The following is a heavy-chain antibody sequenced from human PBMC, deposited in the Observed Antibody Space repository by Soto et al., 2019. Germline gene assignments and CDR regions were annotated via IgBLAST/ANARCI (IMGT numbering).Heavy chain of an antibody. Sequence: EVQLVESGGGLIQPGGSLRLSCAVSGFTVSNNYMSWVRQAPGKGLEGVSVIYSGGYTAYGDSVKGRFTISRDNSKKPTIPQTETPGAPPPALFFWGGPPGGGGYWGQGTLVTVSS. D-gene: IGHD3-10*01. V-gene: IGHV3-53*01. CDR3: GGPPGGGGY. CDR2: IYSGGYT. J-gene: IGHJ4*02. CDR1: GFTVSNNY.